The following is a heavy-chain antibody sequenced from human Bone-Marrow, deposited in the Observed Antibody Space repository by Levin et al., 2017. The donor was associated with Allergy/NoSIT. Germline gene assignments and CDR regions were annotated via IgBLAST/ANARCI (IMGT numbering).Heavy chain of an antibody. CDR2: FDPEDGET. CDR1: GYTLTELS. D-gene: IGHD1-26*01. J-gene: IGHJ3*02. CDR3: ATQTNISADAFDI. V-gene: IGHV1-24*01. Sequence: GESLKISCKVSGYTLTELSMHWVRQAPGKGLEWMGGFDPEDGETIYAQKFQGRVTMTEDTSTDTAYMELSSLRSEDTAVYYCATQTNISADAFDIWGQGTMVTVSS.